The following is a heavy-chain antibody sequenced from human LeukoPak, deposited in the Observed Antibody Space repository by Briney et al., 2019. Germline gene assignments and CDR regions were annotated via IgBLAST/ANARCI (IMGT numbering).Heavy chain of an antibody. CDR1: GGSFSGYY. J-gene: IGHJ5*02. Sequence: SETLSLTCAVYGGSFSGYYWSWIRQPPGKGLEWIGEINHSRSTNYNPSLKSRVTISVDTSKNQFSLKLSSVTAADTAVYYCARGLVATNWFDPWGQGTLVTVSS. CDR3: ARGLVATNWFDP. D-gene: IGHD1-26*01. CDR2: INHSRST. V-gene: IGHV4-34*01.